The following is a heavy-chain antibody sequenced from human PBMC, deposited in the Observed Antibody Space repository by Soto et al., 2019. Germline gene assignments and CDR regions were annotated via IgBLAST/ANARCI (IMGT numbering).Heavy chain of an antibody. CDR2: VYYGGRS. V-gene: IGHV4-39*01. Sequence: QLQLQESGPGLVKPSETLSLTCTVSSAPVSSTTYTWGWIRQPPGKGLEWVASVYYGGRSYYNPTLNSRVTISVDTSKNQFSLKMTSVTAADTAVSYCARLNGYCVRGSCHGHYAMDVWGQGTTVTVSS. J-gene: IGHJ6*02. D-gene: IGHD2-15*01. CDR1: SAPVSSTTYT. CDR3: ARLNGYCVRGSCHGHYAMDV.